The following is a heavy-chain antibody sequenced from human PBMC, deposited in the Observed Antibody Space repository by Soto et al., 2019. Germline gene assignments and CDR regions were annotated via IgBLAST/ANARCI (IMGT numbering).Heavy chain of an antibody. Sequence: GGSLRLSCAASGFTFSIYAMTWVRQTPGKGLEWVSHISGGGGTTNYAGSVKGRFTISRDNSKNTLYLQLNSLRADDTAVCEWAKANGYSTSHDFDIWGQGMLDTVSS. J-gene: IGHJ4*02. CDR3: AKANGYSTSHDFDI. CDR1: GFTFSIYA. D-gene: IGHD6-6*01. V-gene: IGHV3-23*01. CDR2: ISGGGGTT.